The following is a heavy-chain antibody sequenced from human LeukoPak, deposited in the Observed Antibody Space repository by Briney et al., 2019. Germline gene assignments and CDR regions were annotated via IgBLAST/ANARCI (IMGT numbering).Heavy chain of an antibody. CDR1: GFTFSSYS. D-gene: IGHD3-16*02. J-gene: IGHJ4*02. CDR3: ARDSRAFGGVIAQDY. V-gene: IGHV3-48*04. CDR2: ISSSSSTI. Sequence: PGGSLRLSCAASGFTFSSYSMNWVRQAPGKGLEWVSYISSSSSTIYYADSVKGRFTISRDNAKNSLYLQMNSLRAEDTAVYYCARDSRAFGGVIAQDYWGQGTLVTVSS.